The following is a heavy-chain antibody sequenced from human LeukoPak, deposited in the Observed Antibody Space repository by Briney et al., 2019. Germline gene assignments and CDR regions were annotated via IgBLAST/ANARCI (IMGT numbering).Heavy chain of an antibody. CDR1: GGSFSGYY. V-gene: IGHV4-34*01. Sequence: SETLSLTCAVYGGSFSGYYWSWIRQPPGQGLEWIGEINHSGSTNYNPSLKSRVTISVDTSKNQFSLKLSSVTAADTAVYYCARVLAVAATVGFDYWGQGTLVTVSS. CDR2: INHSGST. J-gene: IGHJ4*02. CDR3: ARVLAVAATVGFDY. D-gene: IGHD2-15*01.